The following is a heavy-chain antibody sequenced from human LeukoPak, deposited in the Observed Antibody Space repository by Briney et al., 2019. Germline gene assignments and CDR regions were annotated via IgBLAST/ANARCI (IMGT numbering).Heavy chain of an antibody. Sequence: SQTLSLTCAISGDSISSNSAAWNWIRQSPSRGLEWLGRTYYRSKWYNDYAVSVKSRITINPDTSKNQFSLQLNSVTPEDTAVYYCARGTPYYYDSSGIDYWGQGTLVTVSS. CDR1: GDSISSNSAA. J-gene: IGHJ4*02. V-gene: IGHV6-1*01. CDR2: TYYRSKWYN. CDR3: ARGTPYYYDSSGIDY. D-gene: IGHD3-22*01.